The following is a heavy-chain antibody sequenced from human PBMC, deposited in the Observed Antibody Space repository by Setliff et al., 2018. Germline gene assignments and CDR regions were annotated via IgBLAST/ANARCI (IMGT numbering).Heavy chain of an antibody. J-gene: IGHJ6*02. CDR3: ATPTVVTPHYYYGMDV. CDR1: GGTFSSYA. D-gene: IGHD4-17*01. V-gene: IGHV1-69*10. CDR2: IIPILGKA. Sequence: SVKVSCKASGGTFSSYAISWVRQAPGQGLEWMGGIIPILGKANYAQKFQGRVTITADESTSTAYMELSSLRSEDTAVYYCATPTVVTPHYYYGMDVWGQGTTVTVSS.